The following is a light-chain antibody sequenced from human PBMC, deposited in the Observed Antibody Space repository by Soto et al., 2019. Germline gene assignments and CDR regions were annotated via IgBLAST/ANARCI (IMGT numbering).Light chain of an antibody. CDR3: QQYGSSPYT. CDR2: GAS. Sequence: EIVLTQSPGTLSLSPGERATLSCRASQSVSSGYLAWYQQKPGQAPRLLLYGASNRATGIPDRFSGSGSATDFTLTISRLEPEDFAVYSCQQYGSSPYTFGQGTKLEIK. CDR1: QSVSSGY. V-gene: IGKV3-20*01. J-gene: IGKJ2*01.